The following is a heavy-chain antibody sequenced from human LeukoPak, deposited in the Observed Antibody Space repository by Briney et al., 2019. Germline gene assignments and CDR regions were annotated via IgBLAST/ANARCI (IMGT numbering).Heavy chain of an antibody. J-gene: IGHJ4*02. D-gene: IGHD2-15*01. CDR1: GYTFTGCY. V-gene: IGHV1-2*02. CDR2: INTNTGGT. Sequence: GASVKISCKASGYTFTGCYMHWVRQAPGQRLEWMGWINTNTGGTNYAQTFQGRVTITRDTSIGTASMELSSLISDDTAIYYCASEAYCSGGRCYLHRVASWGQGTLVTVSS. CDR3: ASEAYCSGGRCYLHRVAS.